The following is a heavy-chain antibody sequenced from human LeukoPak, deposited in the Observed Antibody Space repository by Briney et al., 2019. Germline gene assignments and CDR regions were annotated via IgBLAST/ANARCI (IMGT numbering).Heavy chain of an antibody. CDR3: AKDVLNYYDSRAPGFDY. D-gene: IGHD3-22*01. V-gene: IGHV1-8*01. J-gene: IGHJ4*02. CDR1: GYTFTSYD. CDR2: MNPNSGNT. Sequence: ASVKVSCKASGYTFTSYDINWVRQATGQGLEWMGWMNPNSGNTGYAQKFQGRVTMTRNTSISTAYMELSSLRSEDTAVYYCAKDVLNYYDSRAPGFDYWGQGILVTVSS.